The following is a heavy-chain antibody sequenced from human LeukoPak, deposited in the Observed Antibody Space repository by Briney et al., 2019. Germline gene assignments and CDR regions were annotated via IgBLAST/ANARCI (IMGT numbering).Heavy chain of an antibody. D-gene: IGHD5-24*01. CDR1: GGSMSGSSSY. V-gene: IGHV4-39*01. Sequence: SETLSLTCTVSGGSMSGSSSYWGWIRQLPGKGLEWIGSIYYSGSTYCNPSLKSRITISVDTSKNHFSLKLSSVTAADTAVYYCARHVEMASISFDYWGQGTLVTVSS. CDR2: IYYSGST. CDR3: ARHVEMASISFDY. J-gene: IGHJ4*02.